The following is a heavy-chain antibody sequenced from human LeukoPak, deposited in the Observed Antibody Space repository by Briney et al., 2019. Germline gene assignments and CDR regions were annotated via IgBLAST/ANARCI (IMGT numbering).Heavy chain of an antibody. CDR3: ARSRGAHFDY. CDR2: IYPGDSDT. Sequence: PGESLKISCRGSGNTFTTYWIAWVRQMPGKGLEWMGIIYPGDSDTRYGPSFQGQVTILADKSISTAYLQWSSLKASDTAMYYCARSRGAHFDYWGQGTLVTVSS. D-gene: IGHD3-10*01. V-gene: IGHV5-51*01. J-gene: IGHJ4*02. CDR1: GNTFTTYW.